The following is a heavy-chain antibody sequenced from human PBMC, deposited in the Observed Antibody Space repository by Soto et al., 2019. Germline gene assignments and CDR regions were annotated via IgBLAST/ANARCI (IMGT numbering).Heavy chain of an antibody. CDR2: ISSSSSYI. D-gene: IGHD3-10*01. CDR1: GFTFSSYS. V-gene: IGHV3-21*01. J-gene: IGHJ6*02. CDR3: ARAFGAAQIDYYYYYGMDV. Sequence: GGSLKLSCAASGFTFSSYSMNWVRQAPGKGLEWVSSISSSSSYIYYADSVKGRFTISRDNAKNSLYLQMNSLRAEDTAVYYCARAFGAAQIDYYYYYGMDVWGQGTTVTVSS.